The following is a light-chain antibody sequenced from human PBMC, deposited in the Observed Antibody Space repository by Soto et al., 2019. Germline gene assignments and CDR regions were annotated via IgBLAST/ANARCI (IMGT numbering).Light chain of an antibody. CDR3: QAWDSSTAFYV. V-gene: IGLV3-1*01. Sequence: SYELTQPHSVSVSPGQTASITCSGDKLGDKYACWYQQKPGQSPVLVIYQDSKRPSGIPERFSGSNSGNTATLTISGTQAMDEADYYCQAWDSSTAFYVFGTGTKLTVL. CDR1: KLGDKY. J-gene: IGLJ1*01. CDR2: QDS.